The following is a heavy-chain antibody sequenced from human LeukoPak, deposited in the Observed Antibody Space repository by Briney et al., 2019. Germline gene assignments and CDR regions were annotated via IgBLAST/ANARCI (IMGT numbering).Heavy chain of an antibody. CDR1: GYTFTGYY. Sequence: RASVKVSCKASGYTFTGYYMHWVRQAPGQGLEWMGWINPNSGGTNYAQKFQGRVTMTRDTSISTAYMELSRLRSDDTAVYYCARGSRRISSGYYYLPEYFQHWGQGTLVTVSS. CDR3: ARGSRRISSGYYYLPEYFQH. D-gene: IGHD3-22*01. CDR2: INPNSGGT. V-gene: IGHV1-2*02. J-gene: IGHJ1*01.